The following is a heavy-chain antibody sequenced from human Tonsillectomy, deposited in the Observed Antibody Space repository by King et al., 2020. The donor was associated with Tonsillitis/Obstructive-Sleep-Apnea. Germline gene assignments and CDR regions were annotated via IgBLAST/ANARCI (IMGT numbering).Heavy chain of an antibody. Sequence: QLVQSGAEVKKPGSSVKVSCKASGGTFSSYVISWVRQAPGQGLEWMGGIIPIPGIANYAQKFQGRVTITADKSTSTAYMELSSLRSEDTAVYYCARAYCSSTSCRVSYYYYGMDVWGQGTTVTVSS. D-gene: IGHD2-2*01. V-gene: IGHV1-69*10. CDR1: GGTFSSYV. J-gene: IGHJ6*02. CDR3: ARAYCSSTSCRVSYYYYGMDV. CDR2: IIPIPGIA.